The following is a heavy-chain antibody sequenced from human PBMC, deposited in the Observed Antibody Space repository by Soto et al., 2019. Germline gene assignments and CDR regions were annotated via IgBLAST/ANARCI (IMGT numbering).Heavy chain of an antibody. CDR1: GGSVSSGSYY. CDR2: IYYSGST. J-gene: IGHJ6*02. Sequence: TLSLTCTVSGGSVSSGSYYWSWIRQPPGKGLEWIGYIYYSGSTNYNPSLKSRVTISVDTSKNQFSLKLSSVTAADTAVYYCAREIIAAAGTDTDMHYYYGMDVWGQGTTVTVSS. V-gene: IGHV4-61*01. D-gene: IGHD6-13*01. CDR3: AREIIAAAGTDTDMHYYYGMDV.